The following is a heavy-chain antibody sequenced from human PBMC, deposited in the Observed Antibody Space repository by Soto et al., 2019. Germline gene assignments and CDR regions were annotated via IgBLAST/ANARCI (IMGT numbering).Heavy chain of an antibody. D-gene: IGHD3-22*01. V-gene: IGHV4-59*01. CDR1: GGSISSYY. J-gene: IGHJ6*02. CDR3: ARDVFYYDSSGYGGGMGV. Sequence: SETLSLTCTVSGGSISSYYWSWIRQPPGKGLEWIGYIYYSGSTNYNPSLKSRVTISVDTSKNQFSLKLSSVTAADTAVYYCARDVFYYDSSGYGGGMGVWGQGTTVTVSS. CDR2: IYYSGST.